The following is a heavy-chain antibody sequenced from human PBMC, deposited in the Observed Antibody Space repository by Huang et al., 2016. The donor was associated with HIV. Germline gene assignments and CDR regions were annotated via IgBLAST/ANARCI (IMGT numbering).Heavy chain of an antibody. CDR3: ATKTGPMDI. Sequence: VESGGRLVQPGGSIRLSCVGSTFSFGAYWMSWVRQTPGKGLEWVANMKQDEREKYYVESVKGRFNISRDNAKKILFLQMDNVRVEDTATYYCATKTGPMDIWGQGTAVTVS. D-gene: IGHD1-7*01. CDR2: MKQDEREK. V-gene: IGHV3-7*01. CDR1: TFSFGAYW. J-gene: IGHJ6*02.